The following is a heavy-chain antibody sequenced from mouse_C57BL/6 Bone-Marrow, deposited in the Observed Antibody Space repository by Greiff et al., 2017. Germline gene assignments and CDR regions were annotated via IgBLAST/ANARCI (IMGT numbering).Heavy chain of an antibody. D-gene: IGHD2-2*01. Sequence: QVQLQQSGAELARPGASVKLSCKASGYTFTSYGISWVKQRTGQGLEWIGEIYPGNGDTYYNEKFKGKATLTADKSSSTAYMELRSLTSEDSAVYVCAIYGNDDYAMDYWGQGTAVTVSS. CDR2: IYPGNGDT. CDR1: GYTFTSYG. V-gene: IGHV1-81*01. CDR3: AIYGNDDYAMDY. J-gene: IGHJ4*01.